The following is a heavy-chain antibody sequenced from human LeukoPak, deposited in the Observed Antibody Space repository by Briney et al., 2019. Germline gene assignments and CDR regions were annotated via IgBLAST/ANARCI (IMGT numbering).Heavy chain of an antibody. D-gene: IGHD5-18*01. CDR1: GYTFTGYY. CDR2: INPNSGGT. CDR3: ARGEAAISYYYYYMDV. J-gene: IGHJ6*03. Sequence: ASVKVSCKASGYTFTGYYMHWVRQAPGLGLEWMGRINPNSGGTNYAQKFQGRVTMTRDTSISTAYMELSRLRSDDTAVYYCARGEAAISYYYYYMDVWGKGTTVTVSS. V-gene: IGHV1-2*06.